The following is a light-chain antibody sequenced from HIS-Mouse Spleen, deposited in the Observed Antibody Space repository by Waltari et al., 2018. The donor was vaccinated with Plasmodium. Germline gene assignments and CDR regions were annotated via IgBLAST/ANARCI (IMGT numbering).Light chain of an antibody. CDR1: NLGSKY. J-gene: IGLJ3*02. CDR3: YSTDSSGNHRGV. CDR2: EDS. Sequence: SYELTQPPSVSVSPGQTASITCSGDNLGSKYACWYQQKPGQAPVLVIYEDSKRPSGIPERFSGSSSGTMATLTISGAQVEDEADYYCYSTDSSGNHRGVFGGGTKLTVL. V-gene: IGLV3-10*01.